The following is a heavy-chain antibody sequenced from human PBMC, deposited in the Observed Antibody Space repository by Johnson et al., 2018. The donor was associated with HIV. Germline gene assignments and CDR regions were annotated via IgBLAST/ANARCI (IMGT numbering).Heavy chain of an antibody. CDR3: ARDGLAARVVGAFDI. J-gene: IGHJ3*02. D-gene: IGHD6-6*01. Sequence: VQLVESGGGLVQPGRSLRLSCAASGFTFDDYGMHWVRQAPGKGLEWVSGIDWNSGSIGYADSVKGRFTISRDNAKNSLYLQMNSLRAEDTAVYYCARDGLAARVVGAFDIWGQGTMVTVSS. CDR1: GFTFDDYG. V-gene: IGHV3-9*01. CDR2: IDWNSGSI.